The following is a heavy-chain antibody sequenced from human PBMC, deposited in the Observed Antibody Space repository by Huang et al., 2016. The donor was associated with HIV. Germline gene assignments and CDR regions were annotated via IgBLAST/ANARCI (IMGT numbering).Heavy chain of an antibody. CDR2: ISYHGSDR. Sequence: QVQLVESGGGVVQPGRSLRLSCAASGFIFNDYGMHWVRQAPGKGLEWVARISYHGSDRYYADSVKGRFTISRDNSKSTLYLQMNTLRTEDTAVYYCAKDRDSSGWASFEYWGQGTLVSVSS. V-gene: IGHV3-30*18. CDR3: AKDRDSSGWASFEY. D-gene: IGHD6-19*01. J-gene: IGHJ4*02. CDR1: GFIFNDYG.